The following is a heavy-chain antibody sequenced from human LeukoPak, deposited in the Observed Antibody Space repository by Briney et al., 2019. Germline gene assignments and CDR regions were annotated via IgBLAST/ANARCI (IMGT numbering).Heavy chain of an antibody. CDR3: ARGTTDYIGMDV. V-gene: IGHV3-21*01. CDR1: AFTFSTYS. D-gene: IGHD4-17*01. CDR2: ITSSSPYI. J-gene: IGHJ6*02. Sequence: GGSLRLSCTASAFTFSTYSMNWVRQAPGKGLEWVSSITSSSPYIYYADSVKGRFTISRDNAQNSLYLQMNSLRADDTAVYYCARGTTDYIGMDVWGQGTTVTVSS.